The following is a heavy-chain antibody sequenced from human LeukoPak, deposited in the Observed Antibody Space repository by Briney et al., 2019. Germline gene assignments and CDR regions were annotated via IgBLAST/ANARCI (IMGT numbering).Heavy chain of an antibody. CDR3: ARGDIVVVPAAKGPYYYYMDV. CDR2: IYTSGST. V-gene: IGHV4-61*02. Sequence: SQTLSLTCTVSGGSISSGSYYWSWIRQPAGKGLEWIGRIYTSGSTNYNPSLKSRVTISVDTSKNQFSLKLSSVTAADTAVYYCARGDIVVVPAAKGPYYYYMDVWGKGTTVTVSS. D-gene: IGHD2-2*01. CDR1: GGSISSGSYY. J-gene: IGHJ6*03.